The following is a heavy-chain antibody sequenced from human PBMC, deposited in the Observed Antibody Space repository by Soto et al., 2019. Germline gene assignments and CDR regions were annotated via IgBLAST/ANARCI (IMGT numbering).Heavy chain of an antibody. J-gene: IGHJ6*02. D-gene: IGHD1-26*01. CDR3: ARGSLRYDYYDFGMDV. CDR1: GYAISSGGYS. V-gene: IGHV4-30-2*01. CDR2: IYHSGST. Sequence: RSETLSLTFAVSGYAISSGGYSWSWIRQPPGKGLEWIGYIYHSGSTYYNPSLKSRVTISVDRSKNQFSLKLSSVTAADTAVYYCARGSLRYDYYDFGMDVWGQGTTVTV.